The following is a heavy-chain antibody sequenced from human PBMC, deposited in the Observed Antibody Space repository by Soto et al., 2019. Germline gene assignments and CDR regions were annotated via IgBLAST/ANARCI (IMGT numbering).Heavy chain of an antibody. D-gene: IGHD3-22*01. CDR1: GGSISTADYY. CDR3: VSDYDSGGYIGY. Sequence: QVQLHESGPGLVRPSQTLSLTCNVSGGSISTADYYWSWIRQPPGKGLDWIGYIYYRGSTYYNPSLESRVAISIDTSKNQFSLNLTSVTAADTAVYFCVSDYDSGGYIGYWGQGTRVTVSS. CDR2: IYYRGST. V-gene: IGHV4-30-4*01. J-gene: IGHJ4*02.